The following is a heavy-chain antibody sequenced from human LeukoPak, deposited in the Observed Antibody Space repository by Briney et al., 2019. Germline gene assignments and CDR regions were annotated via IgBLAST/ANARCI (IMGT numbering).Heavy chain of an antibody. CDR3: AKDRPIAAAGTWYFDY. Sequence: PGGSLRLSCAASGFTFSNYAIHWVRQAPGKGLEWGAVISYEGIIKYYADSVKGRLTISRDNAKNTLYLQMNSLRAEDTAVYYCAKDRPIAAAGTWYFDYWGQGTLVTVSS. CDR1: GFTFSNYA. V-gene: IGHV3-30-3*01. J-gene: IGHJ4*02. D-gene: IGHD6-13*01. CDR2: ISYEGIIK.